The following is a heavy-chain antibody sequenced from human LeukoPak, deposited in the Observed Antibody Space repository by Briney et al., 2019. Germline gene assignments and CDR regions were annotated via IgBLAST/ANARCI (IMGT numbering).Heavy chain of an antibody. Sequence: GGSLRLSCAASGFTFSDYYMSWIRQAPGKGLEWVSYISSSGSTIYYADSVKGRFTISRDNAKNSLYLQMNSLRAEDTAVYYCARELLTRYYYYYMDVWGKGTTVTVSS. CDR3: ARELLTRYYYYYMDV. V-gene: IGHV3-11*04. CDR1: GFTFSDYY. D-gene: IGHD3-3*01. CDR2: ISSSGSTI. J-gene: IGHJ6*03.